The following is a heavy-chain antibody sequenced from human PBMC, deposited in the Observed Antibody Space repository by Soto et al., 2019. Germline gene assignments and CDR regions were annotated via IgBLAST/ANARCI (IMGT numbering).Heavy chain of an antibody. V-gene: IGHV3-15*07. CDR1: GFTFSNAW. Sequence: GGSLRLSCAASGFTFSNAWMNWVRQAPGKGLEWVGRIKNKTDGGTTDYAAPVTGRFTISRDDSKNTLYLQMNSLKTEDTAVYYCTTVNPGYYYYGMDVWGQGTTVTVSS. J-gene: IGHJ6*02. CDR3: TTVNPGYYYYGMDV. CDR2: IKNKTDGGTT.